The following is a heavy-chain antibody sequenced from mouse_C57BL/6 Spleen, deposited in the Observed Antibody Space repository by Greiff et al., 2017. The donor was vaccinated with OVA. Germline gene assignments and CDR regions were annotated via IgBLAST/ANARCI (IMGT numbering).Heavy chain of an antibody. Sequence: EVQGVESGGGLVKPGGSLKLSCAASGFTFSDYGMHWVRQAPEKGLEWVAYISSGSSTIYYADTVKGRFTISRDNAKNTLFLQMTGLRTEDTAMYYGARWHDGPMDYWGQGTAVTVSS. CDR1: GFTFSDYG. J-gene: IGHJ4*01. CDR2: ISSGSSTI. D-gene: IGHD2-3*01. V-gene: IGHV5-17*01. CDR3: ARWHDGPMDY.